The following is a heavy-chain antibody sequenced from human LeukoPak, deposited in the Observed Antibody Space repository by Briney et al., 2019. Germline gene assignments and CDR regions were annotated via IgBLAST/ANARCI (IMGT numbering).Heavy chain of an antibody. V-gene: IGHV3-30*18. CDR3: AKDLVLATVVTPFLSWFDP. Sequence: QPGRSLRLSCAASGFTFSSYGMHWVRQAPGKGLEWVAVISYDGSNKYYADSVKGRFTISRDNSKNTLYLQMNSLRAEDTAVYYCAKDLVLATVVTPFLSWFDPWGQGTLVTVSS. D-gene: IGHD4-23*01. J-gene: IGHJ5*02. CDR1: GFTFSSYG. CDR2: ISYDGSNK.